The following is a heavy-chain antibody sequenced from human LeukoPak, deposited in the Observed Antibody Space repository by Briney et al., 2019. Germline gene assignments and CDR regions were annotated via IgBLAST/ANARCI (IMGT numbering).Heavy chain of an antibody. CDR1: GFTFHSYW. J-gene: IGHJ4*02. CDR2: IDNDGGST. Sequence: GGSLRLSCAASGFTFHSYWMHWVRQAPGKGLVWVSRIDNDGGSTIYADSVKGRFTISRDTAKNTLYLQMNSVRAEDTAVYYCARSSFPYYFDYWGQGTLVTVSS. V-gene: IGHV3-74*01. CDR3: ARSSFPYYFDY. D-gene: IGHD3-16*01.